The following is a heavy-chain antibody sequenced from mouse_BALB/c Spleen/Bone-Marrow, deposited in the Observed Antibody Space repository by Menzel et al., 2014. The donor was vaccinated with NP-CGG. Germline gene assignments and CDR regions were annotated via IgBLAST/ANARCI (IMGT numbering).Heavy chain of an antibody. J-gene: IGHJ2*01. Sequence: QVQLQQSGAELVRPGASVQLSCKASGYTFTSYWMNWIKQRPEHGLEWIGRLDPYNSEPLYNQKFKDKAILTVDKSSITTNIQHSSLTAQDSAVYFFVRVGSCDYWGQGTTLTGSS. CDR2: LDPYNSEP. CDR3: VRVGSCDY. CDR1: GYTFTSYW. V-gene: IGHV1-52*01.